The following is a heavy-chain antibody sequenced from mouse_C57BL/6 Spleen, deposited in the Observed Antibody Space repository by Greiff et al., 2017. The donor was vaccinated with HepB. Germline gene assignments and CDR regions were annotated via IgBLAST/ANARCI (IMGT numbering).Heavy chain of an antibody. CDR1: GFTFSSYG. V-gene: IGHV5-6*01. J-gene: IGHJ2*01. D-gene: IGHD3-2*02. CDR2: ISSGGSYT. CDR3: ARPQTAQATVYFDY. Sequence: VQLKESGGDLVKPGGSLKLSCAASGFTFSSYGMSWVRQTPDKRLEWVATISSGGSYTYYPDSVKGRFTISRDNAKNTLYLQMSSLKSEDTAMYYCARPQTAQATVYFDYWGQGTTLTVSS.